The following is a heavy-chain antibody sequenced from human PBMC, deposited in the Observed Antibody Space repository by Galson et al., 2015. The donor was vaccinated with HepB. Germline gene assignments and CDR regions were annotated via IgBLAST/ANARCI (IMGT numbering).Heavy chain of an antibody. CDR3: ASGSSGSFQSFSFDY. CDR1: GFTFSNYA. Sequence: SLRLSCAASGFTFSNYAMHWVRQAPGKGLEWVAVISSDGTNKYYADSVKGRFTISRDNSKNTLYLQMNSLRAEDTAVYYCASGSSGSFQSFSFDYWGQGTLVTVSS. V-gene: IGHV3-30-3*01. CDR2: ISSDGTNK. J-gene: IGHJ4*02. D-gene: IGHD6-19*01.